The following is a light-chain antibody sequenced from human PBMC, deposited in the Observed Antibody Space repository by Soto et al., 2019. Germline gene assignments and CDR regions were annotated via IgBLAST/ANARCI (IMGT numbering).Light chain of an antibody. CDR3: QHYNIYQRT. J-gene: IGKJ1*01. CDR2: KAS. CDR1: QSISSW. Sequence: DIQMTQSPSTLSASVGDRVTITCRASQSISSWLAWYQQKPGKAPKLLIYKASSLESGVPSRFSGSGSGTEFTLTISSLQPDDFATYYCQHYNIYQRTFGQGTKVETK. V-gene: IGKV1-5*03.